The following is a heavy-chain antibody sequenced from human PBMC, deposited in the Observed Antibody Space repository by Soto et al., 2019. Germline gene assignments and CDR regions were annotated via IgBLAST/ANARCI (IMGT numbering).Heavy chain of an antibody. V-gene: IGHV3-48*02. Sequence: GGSLRLSCAASGFTFSSYSMNWVRQAQGKGLEWVSYISSSSSTIYYADSVKGRFTISRDNAKNSLYLQMNSLRDEDTAVYYCARPEYSSSSYGMDVWGQGTTVTVPS. J-gene: IGHJ6*02. D-gene: IGHD6-6*01. CDR2: ISSSSSTI. CDR3: ARPEYSSSSYGMDV. CDR1: GFTFSSYS.